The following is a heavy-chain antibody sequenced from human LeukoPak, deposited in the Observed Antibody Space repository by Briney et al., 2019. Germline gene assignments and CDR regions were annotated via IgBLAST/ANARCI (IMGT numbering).Heavy chain of an antibody. V-gene: IGHV1-18*01. Sequence: ASVRVSCKASGGTFSSNAISWVRQAPGQGLEWMGWINTYNVNTNYAQKFQGRVTLTTDASTSTAYMELRSLRSDDTAVYYCARDSRRGYSYGYDYWGQGTLVTVSS. CDR2: INTYNVNT. CDR3: ARDSRRGYSYGYDY. D-gene: IGHD5-18*01. CDR1: GGTFSSNA. J-gene: IGHJ4*02.